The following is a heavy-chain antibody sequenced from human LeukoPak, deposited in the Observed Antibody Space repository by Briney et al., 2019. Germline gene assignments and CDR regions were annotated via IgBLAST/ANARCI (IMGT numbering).Heavy chain of an antibody. J-gene: IGHJ6*04. D-gene: IGHD3-10*02. CDR2: ISSSGSTI. Sequence: SCKTSGYTFTSYDLNWVRQAPGKGLEWVSYISSSGSTIYYADSVKGRFTISRDNAKNSLYLQMNSLRAEDTAVYYCAELGITMIGGVWGKGTTVTISS. CDR3: AELGITMIGGV. V-gene: IGHV3-48*03. CDR1: GYTFTSYD.